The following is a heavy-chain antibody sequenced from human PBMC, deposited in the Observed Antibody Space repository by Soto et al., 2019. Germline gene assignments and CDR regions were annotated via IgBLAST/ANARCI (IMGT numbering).Heavy chain of an antibody. CDR3: ARDDYDSSGTFDY. Sequence: SETLSLTCTVSGGSISSGDYYWSWIRQPPGKGLEWIGYIYYSGSTFYNPSLKNRVTISLDTSKIQFSLKLSSVTAADTAVYYCARDDYDSSGTFDYWGQGTLVTVSS. D-gene: IGHD3-22*01. J-gene: IGHJ4*02. CDR1: GGSISSGDYY. CDR2: IYYSGST. V-gene: IGHV4-30-4*01.